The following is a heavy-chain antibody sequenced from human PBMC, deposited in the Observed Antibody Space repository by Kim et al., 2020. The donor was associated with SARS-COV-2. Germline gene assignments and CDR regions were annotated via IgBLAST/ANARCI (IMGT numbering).Heavy chain of an antibody. CDR3: ARGITIFGVVTQPFDY. J-gene: IGHJ4*02. CDR2: IYYSGST. Sequence: SETLSLTCTVSGGSISSGGYYWSWIRQHPGNGLEWIGYIYYSGSTYYNPSLKSRVTISVDTSKNQFSLKLSSVTAADTAVYYCARGITIFGVVTQPFDYWGQGTLVTVSS. CDR1: GGSISSGGYY. D-gene: IGHD3-3*01. V-gene: IGHV4-31*03.